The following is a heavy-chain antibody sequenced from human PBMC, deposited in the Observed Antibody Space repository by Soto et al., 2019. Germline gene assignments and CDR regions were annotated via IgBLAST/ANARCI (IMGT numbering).Heavy chain of an antibody. CDR1: GYTFTSYG. CDR3: ARTENLDPSYYGMDV. Sequence: VSVKVSCKASGYTFTSYGISWVRQAPGQGLEWMGWISAYNGNTNYAQKLQGRVTMTTDTSTSTAYMELRSLRSDDTAVYYCARTENLDPSYYGMDVWGQGTTVTVSS. J-gene: IGHJ6*02. CDR2: ISAYNGNT. V-gene: IGHV1-18*01. D-gene: IGHD1-1*01.